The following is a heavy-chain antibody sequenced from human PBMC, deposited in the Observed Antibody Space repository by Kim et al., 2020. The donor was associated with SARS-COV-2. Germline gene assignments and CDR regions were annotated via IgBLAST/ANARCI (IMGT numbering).Heavy chain of an antibody. D-gene: IGHD3-3*01. CDR1: GFTFSNAW. CDR2: IKSKTDGGTT. V-gene: IGHV3-15*01. Sequence: GGSLRLSCAASGFTFSNAWMSWVRQAPGKGLEWVGRIKSKTDGGTTDYAAPVKGRFTISRDDSKNTLYLQMNSLKTEDTAVYYCTTDWITISGRSYYGMDVWGQGTTVTVSS. CDR3: TTDWITISGRSYYGMDV. J-gene: IGHJ6*02.